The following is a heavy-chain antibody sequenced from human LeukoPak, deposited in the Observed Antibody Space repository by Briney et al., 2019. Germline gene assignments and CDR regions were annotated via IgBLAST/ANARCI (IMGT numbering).Heavy chain of an antibody. CDR2: IYYDGST. D-gene: IGHD5-18*01. CDR3: ARYTAMVPFDY. Sequence: SETLSLTRSVSGGYIRGYHWSWIRQPPGKGLEWVGYIYYDGSTNYNPSLKSRVTISVDTSKNQFSLKVRSVTAADTAVYYCARYTAMVPFDYWGQGTLVTVSS. J-gene: IGHJ4*02. CDR1: GGYIRGYH. V-gene: IGHV4-59*01.